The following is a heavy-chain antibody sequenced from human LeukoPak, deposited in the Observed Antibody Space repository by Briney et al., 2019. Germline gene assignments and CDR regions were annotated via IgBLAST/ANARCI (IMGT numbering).Heavy chain of an antibody. J-gene: IGHJ6*03. CDR1: GFTFTSDY. CDR2: IKEDGTEK. Sequence: GGSLRLSCAASGFTFTSDYMSWVRQAPGKGLEWVANIKEDGTEKNYADTVKGRFTITRDNAKNLLFLQLSNLRAEDTAVYYCASGTVRGVIYYYYYMDVWGKGTTVTISS. CDR3: ASGTVRGVIYYYYYMDV. V-gene: IGHV3-7*03. D-gene: IGHD3-10*01.